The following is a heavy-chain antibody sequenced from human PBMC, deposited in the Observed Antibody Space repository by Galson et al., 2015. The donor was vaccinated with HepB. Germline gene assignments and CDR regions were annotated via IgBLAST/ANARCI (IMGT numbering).Heavy chain of an antibody. CDR1: GGTFSSYA. D-gene: IGHD2-2*01. CDR3: ARSRYCSSTSCYAWYYYYMDV. V-gene: IGHV1-69*13. J-gene: IGHJ6*03. Sequence: SVKVSCKASGGTFSSYAISWVRQAPGQGLEWMGGIIPIFGTANYAQKFQGRVTITADESTSTAYMELSSLRSEDTAVYYCARSRYCSSTSCYAWYYYYMDVWGKGTTVTVSS. CDR2: IIPIFGTA.